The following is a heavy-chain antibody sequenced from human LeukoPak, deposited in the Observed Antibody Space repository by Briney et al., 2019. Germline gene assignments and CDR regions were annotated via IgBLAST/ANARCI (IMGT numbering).Heavy chain of an antibody. J-gene: IGHJ4*02. CDR2: ISSSGKTI. V-gene: IGHV3-11*04. CDR1: GFTFSDYY. Sequence: GGSLRLSCAASGFTFSDYYMSRIRQTPGKGLEWISHISSSGKTIYYTDSVKGRFTISRDNTKNSLDLQMNDLRAEDTAVYYCARGRDIWSGYSDYWGQGTLVTVSS. CDR3: ARGRDIWSGYSDY. D-gene: IGHD3-3*01.